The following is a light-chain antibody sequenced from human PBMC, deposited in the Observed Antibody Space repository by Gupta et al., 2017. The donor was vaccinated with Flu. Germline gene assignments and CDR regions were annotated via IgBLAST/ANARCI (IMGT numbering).Light chain of an antibody. J-gene: IGLJ3*02. CDR3: QSYDTSLSGWV. CDR2: GSS. Sequence: QSVLTQPPSVSAAPGQRVTISCTGSSSNTGAGYDVHWYQQLPGTAPKVLIYGSSNRPSGVPDRFFASKSGTSASLAITGLQAEDEADYYCQSYDTSLSGWVFGGGTKVTAL. CDR1: SSNTGAGYD. V-gene: IGLV1-40*01.